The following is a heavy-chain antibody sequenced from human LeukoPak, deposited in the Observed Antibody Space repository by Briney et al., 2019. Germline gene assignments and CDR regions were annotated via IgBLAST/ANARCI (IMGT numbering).Heavy chain of an antibody. D-gene: IGHD3-3*02. V-gene: IGHV1-2*02. CDR2: INPNSGGT. Sequence: ASVKVSCKASGYTFTGYYMHWLRQAPGQGLEWMGWINPNSGGTNYAQKFQGRVTMTRDTSISTAYMELSRLRSDDTAVYYCARDSSHFWSGYFFYWGQGTLVTVSS. J-gene: IGHJ4*02. CDR1: GYTFTGYY. CDR3: ARDSSHFWSGYFFY.